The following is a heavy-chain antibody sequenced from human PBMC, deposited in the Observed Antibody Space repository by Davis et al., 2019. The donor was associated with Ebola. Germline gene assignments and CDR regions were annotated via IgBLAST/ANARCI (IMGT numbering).Heavy chain of an antibody. V-gene: IGHV3-30-3*01. J-gene: IGHJ6*02. D-gene: IGHD3-16*02. Sequence: GESLKISCAASGFTFSSYAMHWVRQAPGKGLEWVAVISYDGSNKYYADSVKGRFTISRDNSKNTLYLQMNSLRAEDTAVYYCAKERGVIVTYYGMDVWGQGTTVTVSS. CDR3: AKERGVIVTYYGMDV. CDR1: GFTFSSYA. CDR2: ISYDGSNK.